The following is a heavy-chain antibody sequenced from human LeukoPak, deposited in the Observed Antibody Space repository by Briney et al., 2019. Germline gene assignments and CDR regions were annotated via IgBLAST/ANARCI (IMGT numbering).Heavy chain of an antibody. CDR1: GGTFSSYA. CDR3: ARSIYGEPLSYYYYYGMDV. V-gene: IGHV1-69*13. J-gene: IGHJ6*02. CDR2: IIPIFGTA. Sequence: ASVKVSCKASGGTFSSYAISWVRQAPGQGLEWMGGIIPIFGTANYAQKFQGRVTITADESTSTAYMELSSLRSEDTAVYYCARSIYGEPLSYYYYYGMDVWGQGTTVTVSS. D-gene: IGHD4-17*01.